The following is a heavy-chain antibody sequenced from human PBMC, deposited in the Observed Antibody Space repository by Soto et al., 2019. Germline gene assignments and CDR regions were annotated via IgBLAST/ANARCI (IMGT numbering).Heavy chain of an antibody. Sequence: QLQLQESGPGLVKPSETLSLTCTVSGGSISSSSYYWGWIRQPPGQGLEWIGSIYYSGSTYYNPSLKSRVTISVDTSKHQFSLKLSSVTAADTAVYYCARRPLPAAFYYGMDVWGQGTTVTVSS. CDR2: IYYSGST. CDR1: GGSISSSSYY. D-gene: IGHD2-2*01. J-gene: IGHJ6*02. CDR3: ARRPLPAAFYYGMDV. V-gene: IGHV4-39*01.